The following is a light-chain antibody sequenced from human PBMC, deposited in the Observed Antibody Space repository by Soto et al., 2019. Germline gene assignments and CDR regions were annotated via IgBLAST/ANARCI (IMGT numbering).Light chain of an antibody. Sequence: EIVLTQSPDTLSLSPGERATLSCRASQSVSSYLAWYQQKPGQALRLLIYDTFKRATGIPARFSGSGSGTDFTLTISSLEPEDFAVYYCVQRSTWPWTVGQGSKVVI. V-gene: IGKV3-11*01. CDR2: DTF. CDR1: QSVSSY. J-gene: IGKJ1*01. CDR3: VQRSTWPWT.